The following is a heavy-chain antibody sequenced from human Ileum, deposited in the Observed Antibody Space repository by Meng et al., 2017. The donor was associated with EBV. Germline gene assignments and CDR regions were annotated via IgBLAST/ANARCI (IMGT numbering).Heavy chain of an antibody. Sequence: QVQLVQSGAEVKKPGASVKVSWKASGYRFTAFGISWVRQSPGQGLEWMGWITTYNGDTKYAQKFQGRVTMTRETSTSTAYMELTSLRSDDTAVYYCARTYYGSYGFDYWGQGTLVTVSS. D-gene: IGHD3-10*01. V-gene: IGHV1-18*01. J-gene: IGHJ4*02. CDR3: ARTYYGSYGFDY. CDR1: GYRFTAFG. CDR2: ITTYNGDT.